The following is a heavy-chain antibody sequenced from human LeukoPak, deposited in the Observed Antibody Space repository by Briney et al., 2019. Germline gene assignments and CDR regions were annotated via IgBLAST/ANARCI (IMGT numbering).Heavy chain of an antibody. D-gene: IGHD6-13*01. J-gene: IGHJ4*02. CDR3: ARDLWGRSGIAAAGTNY. CDR1: GFTVSSNY. V-gene: IGHV3-66*01. Sequence: GGSLRLSCAASGFTVSSNYMSWVRQAPGKGLEWVSVIYSGGSTYYADSVKGRFTISRDNSKNTLYLQMNSLRAEDTAVYYCARDLWGRSGIAAAGTNYWGQGTLVTVSS. CDR2: IYSGGST.